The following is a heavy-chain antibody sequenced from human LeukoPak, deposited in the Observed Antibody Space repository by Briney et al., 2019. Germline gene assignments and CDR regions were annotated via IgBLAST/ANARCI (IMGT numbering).Heavy chain of an antibody. Sequence: GGSLRLSCAASGFTFSSYAMSWVRQAPGKGLEWVAVIWHDGSYKYYADSVKGRFTISRDNSKDTLYLQMNSLKVEDTAVYYCASGDYSSGWHLDYWGQGTLVTVSS. V-gene: IGHV3-33*08. J-gene: IGHJ4*02. D-gene: IGHD6-19*01. CDR1: GFTFSSYA. CDR3: ASGDYSSGWHLDY. CDR2: IWHDGSYK.